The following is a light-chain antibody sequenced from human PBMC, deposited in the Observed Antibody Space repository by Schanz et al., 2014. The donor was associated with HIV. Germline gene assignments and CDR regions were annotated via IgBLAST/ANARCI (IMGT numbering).Light chain of an antibody. CDR1: SSDVGGYDY. CDR3: CSYAGSKTWV. V-gene: IGLV2-8*01. J-gene: IGLJ3*02. Sequence: QSALTHPPSASGSPGQSVTISCTGTSSDVGGYDYVSWYQQHPGKAPKLMIYEVSKRPSGVPDRFSGSQSGNTASLTISGLQAEDEADYYCCSYAGSKTWVFGGGTKLTVL. CDR2: EVS.